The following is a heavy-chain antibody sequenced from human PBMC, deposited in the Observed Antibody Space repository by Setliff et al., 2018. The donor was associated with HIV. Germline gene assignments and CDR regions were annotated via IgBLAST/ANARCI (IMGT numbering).Heavy chain of an antibody. CDR1: GESVSGYY. Sequence: PSETLSLTCAVYGESVSGYYWSWIRQPPGKGLEWIGEINHSGSTNYNPSLKSRVTISVDTSKSRFSLKRTSVTAADTAVYYCARDRSNWNYGKNYMDVWGKGTTVTVSS. V-gene: IGHV4-34*01. J-gene: IGHJ6*03. CDR2: INHSGST. D-gene: IGHD1-7*01. CDR3: ARDRSNWNYGKNYMDV.